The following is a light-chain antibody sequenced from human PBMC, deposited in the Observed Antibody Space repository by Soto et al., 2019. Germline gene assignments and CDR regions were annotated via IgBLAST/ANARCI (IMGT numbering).Light chain of an antibody. Sequence: QSALTQPASVSGSPGQSITISCTGTNSDVGGYNYVSWYQQYPGKAPKLMISEVSNRPSGVSNRLSGSKSGNTASLTISGLQAEDEADYYCSSYRSSRSSSTLVFGGGTQLTVL. V-gene: IGLV2-14*01. CDR1: NSDVGGYNY. CDR2: EVS. J-gene: IGLJ2*01. CDR3: SSYRSSRSSSTLV.